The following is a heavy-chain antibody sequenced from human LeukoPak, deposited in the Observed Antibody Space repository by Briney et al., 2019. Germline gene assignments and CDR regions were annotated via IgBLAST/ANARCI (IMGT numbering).Heavy chain of an antibody. CDR2: INHSGST. CDR1: GGSFSGYY. D-gene: IGHD5-18*01. V-gene: IGHV4-34*01. CDR3: ARTTEGGYSYGYFYYYYVDV. J-gene: IGHJ6*03. Sequence: PSETLSLTCAVYGGSFSGYYWSWIRQPPGKGLEWIGEINHSGSTNYNPSLKSRVTISVDTSKNQFSLKLSSVTAADTAVYYCARTTEGGYSYGYFYYYYVDVWGKGTTVTISS.